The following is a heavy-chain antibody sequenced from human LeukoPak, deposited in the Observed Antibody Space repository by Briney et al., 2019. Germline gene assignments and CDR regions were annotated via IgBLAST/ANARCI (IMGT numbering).Heavy chain of an antibody. J-gene: IGHJ4*02. Sequence: SETLSLTCSVSGGSFSSSGSYWGWIRQCPGKGLEWIGSVYNSGGTHYSPSLQSRVAISVDTSRNQFSLKLTSVTAADTAVYYCARYVPSSTVDYWGQGTLVTVSS. V-gene: IGHV4-39*01. CDR2: VYNSGGT. CDR1: GGSFSSSGSY. CDR3: ARYVPSSTVDY. D-gene: IGHD3-16*01.